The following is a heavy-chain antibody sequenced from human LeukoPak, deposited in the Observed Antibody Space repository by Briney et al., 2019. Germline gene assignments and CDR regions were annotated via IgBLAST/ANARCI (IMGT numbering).Heavy chain of an antibody. J-gene: IGHJ4*02. V-gene: IGHV3-53*04. CDR2: IYSGGST. CDR1: GFTVSSNY. CDR3: ARDLSSSLYTLGY. Sequence: GGSLRLSCAASGFTVSSNYMSWVRQAPGKGLEWVSDIYSGGSTYYADSVKGRFTISRHNSKNTLYLKMNSLRAEDTAVYYCARDLSSSLYTLGYWGQGTLVTVSS. D-gene: IGHD6-13*01.